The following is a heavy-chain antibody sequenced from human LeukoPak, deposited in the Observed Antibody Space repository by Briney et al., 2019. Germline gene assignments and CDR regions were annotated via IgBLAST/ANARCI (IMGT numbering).Heavy chain of an antibody. V-gene: IGHV4-30-2*01. CDR1: GGSTSSGGYS. D-gene: IGHD3-10*01. J-gene: IGHJ5*02. CDR3: ARGGVRGVIQQSWFDP. CDR2: IYHSGST. Sequence: TSQTLSLTCAVSGGSTSSGGYSWSWIRQPPGKGLEWIGYIYHSGSTYYNPSLKSRVTISVDRSKNQFSLKLSSVTAADTAVYYCARGGVRGVIQQSWFDPWGQGTLVTVSS.